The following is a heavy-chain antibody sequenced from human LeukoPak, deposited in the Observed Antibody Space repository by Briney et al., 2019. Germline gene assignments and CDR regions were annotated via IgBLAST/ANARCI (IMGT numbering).Heavy chain of an antibody. Sequence: SETLSLTCTVSGGSISSGGYYWSWIRQHPGKGLEWIGYIYYSGSTYYNPSLKSRVTISVDTSKNQFSLKLSSVTAADTAVYYCARNTCSGGSCYQDYWGQGTLVTVPS. CDR3: ARNTCSGGSCYQDY. CDR1: GGSISSGGYY. CDR2: IYYSGST. V-gene: IGHV4-31*03. D-gene: IGHD2-15*01. J-gene: IGHJ4*02.